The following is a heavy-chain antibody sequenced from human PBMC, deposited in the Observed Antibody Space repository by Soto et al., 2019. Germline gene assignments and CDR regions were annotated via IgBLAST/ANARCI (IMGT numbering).Heavy chain of an antibody. V-gene: IGHV1-18*01. J-gene: IGHJ4*02. CDR1: GYTFTNFG. Sequence: ASVKVSCKASGYTFTNFGISWVRQAPGQGLEWMGWISAYNGNRNFAQKFEDRVTMTTATSTNTVFLELRSLKSDDTAIYYCARDRLRGYDSSGFYSWGQGTLVTVSS. CDR3: ARDRLRGYDSSGFYS. CDR2: ISAYNGNR. D-gene: IGHD3-22*01.